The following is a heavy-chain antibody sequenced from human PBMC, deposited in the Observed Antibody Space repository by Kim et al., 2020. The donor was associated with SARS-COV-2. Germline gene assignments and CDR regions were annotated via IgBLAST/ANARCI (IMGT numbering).Heavy chain of an antibody. CDR1: GFTFSNSG. J-gene: IGHJ4*02. D-gene: IGHD6-13*01. CDR2: IGVGGST. CDR3: AKERVGSSWGSYQEY. Sequence: GGSLRLSCKASGFTFSNSGMAWVRQAPGKGKEWVSAIGVGGSTFYPDSVRGRFIISRDNSENTLYLQMNSLRAEDTAIYYCAKERVGSSWGSYQEYWGQGTLVTVSS. V-gene: IGHV3-23*01.